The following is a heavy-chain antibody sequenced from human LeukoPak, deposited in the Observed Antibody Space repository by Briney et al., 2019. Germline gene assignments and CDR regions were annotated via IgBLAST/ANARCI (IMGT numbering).Heavy chain of an antibody. J-gene: IGHJ4*02. CDR2: IYNSGST. CDR1: ACSITSHY. Sequence: SETLSLTCTASACSITSHYWSWIRQPSGKGLLLLGYIYNSGSTNYNPSLKSRVTISVDTSKNHFSLKLSSVTAADTAVYYCARVNVLRFLEWPEGFDYWGQGTLVTVSS. D-gene: IGHD3-3*01. CDR3: ARVNVLRFLEWPEGFDY. V-gene: IGHV4-59*11.